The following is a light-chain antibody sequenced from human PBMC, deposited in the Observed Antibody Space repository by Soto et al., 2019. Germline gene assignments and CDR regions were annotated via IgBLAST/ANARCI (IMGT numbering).Light chain of an antibody. CDR3: QQNNRWPPIT. Sequence: EIVMTQSPPILSVSPGEGASLSCRASENVRTKVGWYQQKAGQAPRLLIYGASRRATGVPARFSGSGSGTQFTLTISRLQSEDSAIYFCQQNNRWPPITFGQGTRLEIK. CDR2: GAS. J-gene: IGKJ5*01. V-gene: IGKV3-15*01. CDR1: ENVRTK.